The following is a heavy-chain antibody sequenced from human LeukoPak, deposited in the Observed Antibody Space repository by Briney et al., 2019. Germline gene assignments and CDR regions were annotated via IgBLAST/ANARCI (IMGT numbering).Heavy chain of an antibody. CDR3: ARDLPHPGIAVADPTY. V-gene: IGHV1-46*01. J-gene: IGHJ4*02. Sequence: VASVKVSCKASGYTFTSYYMHWVRQAPGQGLEWMGIINPSGGATTYAQKFQGRVTMTRDTSTSTVYMELSSLRFEDTAVYYCARDLPHPGIAVADPTYWGQGTLVTVPS. D-gene: IGHD6-19*01. CDR1: GYTFTSYY. CDR2: INPSGGAT.